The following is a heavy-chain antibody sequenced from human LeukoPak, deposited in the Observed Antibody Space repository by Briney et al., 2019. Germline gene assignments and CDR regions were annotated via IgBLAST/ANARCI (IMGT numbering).Heavy chain of an antibody. CDR3: ARVRGAITYYFDY. D-gene: IGHD1-26*01. CDR2: IGDSGGRT. Sequence: GGSLRLSCVASGFSFSTYAGGWVRQAPGKGLKWVSVIGDSGGRTHYADSVKGRFTISRDNSKNTLYLQMNSLRGEDTAVYYCARVRGAITYYFDYCGQRTLVTVSS. V-gene: IGHV3-23*01. CDR1: GFSFSTYA. J-gene: IGHJ4*02.